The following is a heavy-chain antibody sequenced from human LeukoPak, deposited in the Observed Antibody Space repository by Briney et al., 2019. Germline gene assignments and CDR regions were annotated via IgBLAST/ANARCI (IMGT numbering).Heavy chain of an antibody. CDR2: IYYSGST. Sequence: SETLSLTCTVSGGSISSGGYYWGWMRQLPGKGLEWIGYIYYSGSTSYNPSLTSRVTISVDTSKSQFSLKLSSVTAADTAVYYCARGRGYDLSFDFWGQGILVTVSS. CDR1: GGSISSGGYY. V-gene: IGHV4-31*03. CDR3: ARGRGYDLSFDF. D-gene: IGHD5-12*01. J-gene: IGHJ4*02.